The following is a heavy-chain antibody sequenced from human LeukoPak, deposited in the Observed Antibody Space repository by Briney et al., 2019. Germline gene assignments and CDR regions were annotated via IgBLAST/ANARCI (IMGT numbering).Heavy chain of an antibody. CDR2: IYPGNSET. J-gene: IGHJ4*02. D-gene: IGHD2-2*02. CDR1: GYRFNTYW. CDR3: ARWYCSSNSCYTGFDS. Sequence: EESLKISCQAPGYRFNTYWIGWVRQMPGKGLEWMGIIYPGNSETKYSPSFQGQVAFSVDKSISTAYLQWSSLKASDTAIYYCARWYCSSNSCYTGFDSWGQGTLVTVSS. V-gene: IGHV5-51*01.